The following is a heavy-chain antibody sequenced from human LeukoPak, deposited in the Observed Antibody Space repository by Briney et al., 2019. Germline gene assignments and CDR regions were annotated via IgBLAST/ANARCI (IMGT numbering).Heavy chain of an antibody. CDR3: ARIYGSGSTIDY. J-gene: IGHJ4*02. V-gene: IGHV3-30-3*01. CDR2: ISYDGSNK. Sequence: GGSLRLSCAASGFTFSSYAMHWVRQAPGKGLEWVTVISYDGSNKYYADSVKGRFTISRDNSKNTLYLQMNSLRAEDTAVYYCARIYGSGSTIDYWGQGTLVTVSS. CDR1: GFTFSSYA. D-gene: IGHD3-10*01.